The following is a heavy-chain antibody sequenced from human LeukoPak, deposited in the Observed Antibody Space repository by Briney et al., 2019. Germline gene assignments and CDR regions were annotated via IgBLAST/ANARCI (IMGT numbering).Heavy chain of an antibody. Sequence: VGSLRLSSAASGFTFCNARMSGVRQAPGEGLEWGGRIKSKTDGGKTDYAAPVKGRFTISRDDSKTTLYLQMNSLKTEDTAVYYCTTDRYYDFWSGYHAPGDVWGQGTTVTVSS. CDR2: IKSKTDGGKT. CDR1: GFTFCNAR. CDR3: TTDRYYDFWSGYHAPGDV. J-gene: IGHJ6*02. V-gene: IGHV3-15*01. D-gene: IGHD3-3*01.